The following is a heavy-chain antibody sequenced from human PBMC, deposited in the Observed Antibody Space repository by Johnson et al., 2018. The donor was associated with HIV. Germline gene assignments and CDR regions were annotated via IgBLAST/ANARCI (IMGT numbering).Heavy chain of an antibody. V-gene: IGHV3-11*04. Sequence: VQLVESGGGVVQPGGSLRLSCAASGFTVSSNYMSWVRQAPGKGLEWVSYISSSGSTIYYADFVKGRFTISRDNAKKLLYLQMNSLRAEDTAVYYCARDYVQWELLKGDAFDIWGQGTMVTVSS. CDR1: GFTVSSNY. J-gene: IGHJ3*02. CDR2: ISSSGSTI. D-gene: IGHD1-26*01. CDR3: ARDYVQWELLKGDAFDI.